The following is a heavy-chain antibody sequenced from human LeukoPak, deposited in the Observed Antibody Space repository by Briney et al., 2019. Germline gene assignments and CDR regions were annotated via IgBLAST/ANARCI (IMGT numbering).Heavy chain of an antibody. V-gene: IGHV3-48*01. CDR2: ISSSSTI. CDR3: ATEGRSGSYLDY. CDR1: GFTFSSYS. Sequence: PGGSLRLSCAASGFTFSSYSMNWVRQALGKGLEWVSYISSSSTIYYADSVKGRFTISRDNAKNSLYLQMNNLRAEDTAVYYCATEGRSGSYLDYWGQGTLVTVSS. D-gene: IGHD1-26*01. J-gene: IGHJ4*02.